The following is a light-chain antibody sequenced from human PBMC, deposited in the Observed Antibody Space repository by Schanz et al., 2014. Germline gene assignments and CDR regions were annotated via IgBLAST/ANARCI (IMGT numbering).Light chain of an antibody. CDR3: QQRSNWPRMYT. CDR1: QSVIGNS. Sequence: ETVLTQSPGALSLSPGERATLSCRASQSVIGNSLAWYQQRPGQAPRILIYGASRRAAGIPDRFSGSGSGTDFTLTISRLEPEDFAVYYCQQRSNWPRMYTFGQGTKLEIK. CDR2: GAS. V-gene: IGKV3D-20*02. J-gene: IGKJ2*01.